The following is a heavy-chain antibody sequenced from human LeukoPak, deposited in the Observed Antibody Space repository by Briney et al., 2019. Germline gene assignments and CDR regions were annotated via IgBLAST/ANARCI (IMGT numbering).Heavy chain of an antibody. CDR2: ISGSGGST. V-gene: IGHV3-23*01. J-gene: IGHJ4*02. D-gene: IGHD6-6*01. CDR1: GFTFSSYA. Sequence: PGGSLRLSCAASGFTFSSYAMSWVRQAPGKGLEWVSAISGSGGSTYYADSVKGRFTISRDNSKNTLYLQMNSLRAEDTAVYYCAKLSTGQLVPKYYFDYWGQGTLVTVSP. CDR3: AKLSTGQLVPKYYFDY.